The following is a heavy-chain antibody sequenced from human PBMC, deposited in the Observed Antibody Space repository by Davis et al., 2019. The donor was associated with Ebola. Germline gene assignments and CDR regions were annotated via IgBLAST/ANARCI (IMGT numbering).Heavy chain of an antibody. Sequence: PAGSLTLSCAASGFTFSDHHIDWVLQAPGKGLDWVSRIIHKPDSYTTEYAASVKGRFTVSRDALKNSLYLQISSLKIEDTPVYYCARTHCAGGGCSSDYWGPGTLVTVSS. CDR2: IIHKPDSYTT. CDR1: GFTFSDHH. CDR3: ARTHCAGGGCSSDY. D-gene: IGHD2-8*02. V-gene: IGHV3-72*01. J-gene: IGHJ4*02.